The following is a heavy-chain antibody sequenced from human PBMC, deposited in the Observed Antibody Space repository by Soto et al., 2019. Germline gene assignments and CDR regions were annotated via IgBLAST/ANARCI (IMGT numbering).Heavy chain of an antibody. CDR2: IYYSGST. CDR1: GSSISSYY. V-gene: IGHV4-59*01. D-gene: IGHD2-2*01. CDR3: ARWADGNPRVVVPAAILVYAFDI. Sequence: SETPPLTSTFSGSSISSYYSSCTRQPPVKGLQRIGYIYYSGSTNYNPPLKSRVTISVDTSKNQFSLKLSSVTAADTAVYYCARWADGNPRVVVPAAILVYAFDIWGQGTTVTVSS. J-gene: IGHJ3*02.